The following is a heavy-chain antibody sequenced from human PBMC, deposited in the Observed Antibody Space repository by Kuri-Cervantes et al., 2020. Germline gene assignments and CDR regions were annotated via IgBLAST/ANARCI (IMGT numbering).Heavy chain of an antibody. Sequence: GESLKISCAASGFTFSSYAMSWVRQAPGKGLEWVSGITISDGITYYVDSVKGRFTISIDNSKNTLYLQMNSLRAEDTAVYYCARERRIAEDAFDIWGQGTMVTVSS. D-gene: IGHD6-13*01. CDR3: ARERRIAEDAFDI. V-gene: IGHV3-23*01. CDR1: GFTFSSYA. J-gene: IGHJ3*02. CDR2: ITISDGIT.